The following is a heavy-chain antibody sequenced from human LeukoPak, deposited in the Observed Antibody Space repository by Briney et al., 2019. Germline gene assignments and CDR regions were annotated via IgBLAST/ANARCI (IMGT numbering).Heavy chain of an antibody. D-gene: IGHD3-16*01. CDR1: GGSFSSHY. CDR3: ARHSTGGQYWYFGP. V-gene: IGHV4-59*08. Sequence: SETLSLTCTVSGGSFSSHYWSWIRQPPGKGLEWIAYIYYSGSTNYNPSLKSRVTISVDTSKSQFSLRQSSVTAADTAVYYCARHSTGGQYWYFGPWGRGTLVTVSS. CDR2: IYYSGST. J-gene: IGHJ2*01.